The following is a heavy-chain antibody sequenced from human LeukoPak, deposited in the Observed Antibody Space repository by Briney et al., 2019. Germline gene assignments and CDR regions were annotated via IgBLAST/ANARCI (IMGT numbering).Heavy chain of an antibody. V-gene: IGHV1-18*04. CDR3: ARGTAGGNEY. J-gene: IGHJ4*02. CDR2: ISPYNNNA. Sequence: ASVKVSCKASGYTFTGYYMHWVRQAPGQGLEWMGWISPYNNNADYAQKLQGRVTMTTDTSTSTAYMELKSLISDDTAVYYCARGTAGGNEYWGQGTLVAVSS. CDR1: GYTFTGYY. D-gene: IGHD4-23*01.